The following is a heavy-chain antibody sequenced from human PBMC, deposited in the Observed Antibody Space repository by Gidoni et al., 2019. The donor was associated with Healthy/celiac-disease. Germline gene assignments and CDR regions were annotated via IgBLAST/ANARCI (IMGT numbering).Heavy chain of an antibody. V-gene: IGHV3-9*01. D-gene: IGHD6-19*01. CDR1: GFTFEDYA. CDR2: ICWNSGSI. CDR3: AKAWYSSGWYDAFDI. J-gene: IGHJ3*02. Sequence: EVQLVESGGGWVQPGRSLRLSCAASGFTFEDYAMHWVRQAPGKGLELVSGICWNSGSIGYADSVKGRITISRDNAKNSLYLQIDSLRAEDTAFYYCAKAWYSSGWYDAFDIWGQGTMVTVSS.